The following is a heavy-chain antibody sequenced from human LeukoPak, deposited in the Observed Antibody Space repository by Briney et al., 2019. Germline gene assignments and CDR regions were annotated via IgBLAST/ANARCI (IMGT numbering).Heavy chain of an antibody. J-gene: IGHJ4*02. CDR1: GFTFDDYA. D-gene: IGHD2/OR15-2a*01. CDR2: TSWNSGSI. CDR3: AKTTSQNIVTYFDY. V-gene: IGHV3-9*01. Sequence: GRSLRLSCAASGFTFDDYAMHWVRQAPGKGLEWVSGTSWNSGSIGYADSVKGRFTISRDNAKNSLYLQMNSLRAEDTALYYCAKTTSQNIVTYFDYWGQGTLVTVPS.